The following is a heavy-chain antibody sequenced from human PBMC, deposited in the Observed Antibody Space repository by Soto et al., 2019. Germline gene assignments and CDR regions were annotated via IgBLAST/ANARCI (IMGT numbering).Heavy chain of an antibody. CDR3: AKSLDYGDYVGGMDV. J-gene: IGHJ6*02. V-gene: IGHV1-69*13. Sequence: ASVKVSCKASGGTFSSYAISWVRQAPGQGLEWMGGIIPIFGTANYAQKFQGRVTITADESTSTAYMELSSLRSEDTAVYYCAKSLDYGDYVGGMDVWGQGTTVTVSS. CDR1: GGTFSSYA. D-gene: IGHD4-17*01. CDR2: IIPIFGTA.